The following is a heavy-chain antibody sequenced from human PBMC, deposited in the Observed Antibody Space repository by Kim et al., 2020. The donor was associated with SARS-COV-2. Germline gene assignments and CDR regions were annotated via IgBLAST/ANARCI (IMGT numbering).Heavy chain of an antibody. CDR3: ARWCDSSGYYPTPYYYYGMDV. Sequence: GGSLRLSCAASGFTFSSYGMHWVRQAPGKGLEWVAVIWYDGSNKYYADSVKGRFTISRDNSKNTLYLQMNSLRAEDTAVYYCARWCDSSGYYPTPYYYYGMDVWGQGTTVTVSS. V-gene: IGHV3-33*01. CDR1: GFTFSSYG. J-gene: IGHJ6*02. D-gene: IGHD3-22*01. CDR2: IWYDGSNK.